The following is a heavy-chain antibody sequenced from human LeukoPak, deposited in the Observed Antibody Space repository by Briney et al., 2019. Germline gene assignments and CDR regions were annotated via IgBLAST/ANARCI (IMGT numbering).Heavy chain of an antibody. CDR1: GGTFSSYA. Sequence: ASVKVSCKASGGTFSSYAISWVRQAPGQGLEWMGWMNPNSGNTGYAQKFQGRVTITRNTSISTAYMELSSLRSEDTAVYYCAREASPYDFWSGYSSYYYYMDVWGKGTTVTVSS. CDR3: AREASPYDFWSGYSSYYYYMDV. CDR2: MNPNSGNT. J-gene: IGHJ6*03. D-gene: IGHD3-3*01. V-gene: IGHV1-8*03.